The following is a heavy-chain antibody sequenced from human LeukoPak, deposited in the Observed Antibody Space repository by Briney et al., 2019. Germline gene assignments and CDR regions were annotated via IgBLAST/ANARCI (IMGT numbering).Heavy chain of an antibody. CDR2: IYWNDEK. D-gene: IGHD4/OR15-4a*01. CDR1: GFSLSMNGVG. V-gene: IGHV2-5*01. Sequence: SGPPLVKPTQTLTLTCTFSGFSLSMNGVGVGWIRQPPGKALEWLALIYWNDEKRYISSLKSRLTITKDTSKKQVVLTMTNMSPVDTATYYCVHSGPNGKLDVYHIWGQGTMVTVSS. J-gene: IGHJ3*02. CDR3: VHSGPNGKLDVYHI.